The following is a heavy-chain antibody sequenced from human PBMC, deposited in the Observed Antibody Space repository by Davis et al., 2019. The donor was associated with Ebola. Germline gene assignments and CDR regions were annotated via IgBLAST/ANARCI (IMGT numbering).Heavy chain of an antibody. CDR1: GGSISSSSYY. V-gene: IGHV4-39*01. Sequence: PSETLSLTCTVSGGSISSSSYYWGWIRQPPGKGLEWIGSIYYSGSTYYNPSLKSRVTISVDTSKNQFSLKLSSVTAADTAVYYCANQEGRDGYNFDYWGQGTLVTVSS. CDR3: ANQEGRDGYNFDY. J-gene: IGHJ4*02. CDR2: IYYSGST. D-gene: IGHD5-24*01.